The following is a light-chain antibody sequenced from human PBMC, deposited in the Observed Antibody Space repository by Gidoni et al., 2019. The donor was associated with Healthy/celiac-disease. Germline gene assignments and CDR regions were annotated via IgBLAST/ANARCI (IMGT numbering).Light chain of an antibody. J-gene: IGKJ5*01. CDR3: QQYNSSLIT. Sequence: IQMTQSPSTLSASVGDRVTITCRASQSISSWLAWYQQKPGKAPKLLIYNASSLESGVPSRFSGSGSGTEFTLTISSLQPDDFATYYCQQYNSSLITFGQGTRLEIK. V-gene: IGKV1-5*03. CDR2: NAS. CDR1: QSISSW.